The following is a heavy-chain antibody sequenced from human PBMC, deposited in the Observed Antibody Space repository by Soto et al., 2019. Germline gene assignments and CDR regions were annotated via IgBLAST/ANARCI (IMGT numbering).Heavy chain of an antibody. Sequence: ASVKVSCKACGGTFSSYAISWVRQAPGQGLEWMGGIIPIFGTANYAQKFQGRVTITADESTSTAYMELSSLRSEDTAVYYCARGTLEYSSSSCIDYWGQGTLVTVSS. CDR1: GGTFSSYA. V-gene: IGHV1-69*13. J-gene: IGHJ4*02. D-gene: IGHD6-6*01. CDR3: ARGTLEYSSSSCIDY. CDR2: IIPIFGTA.